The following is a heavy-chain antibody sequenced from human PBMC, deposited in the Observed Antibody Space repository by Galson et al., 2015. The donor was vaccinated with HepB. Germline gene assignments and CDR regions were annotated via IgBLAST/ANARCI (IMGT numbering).Heavy chain of an antibody. D-gene: IGHD4-11*01. V-gene: IGHV3-30-3*01. Sequence: SLRLSCAASGFNFRNYVMNWVRQAPGKGLEWVALISNDGTNKHYADSVKGRFTISRDNSKNTLFLQMNSLRAEDAAVYYCARAYVTSSDDAFDIWGQGTMVTVSS. CDR1: GFNFRNYV. CDR2: ISNDGTNK. CDR3: ARAYVTSSDDAFDI. J-gene: IGHJ3*02.